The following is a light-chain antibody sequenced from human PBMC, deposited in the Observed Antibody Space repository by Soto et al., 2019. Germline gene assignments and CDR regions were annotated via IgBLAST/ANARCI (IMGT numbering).Light chain of an antibody. CDR2: YDS. V-gene: IGLV3-21*04. CDR1: NIGSKS. J-gene: IGLJ7*01. CDR3: QVWDSSSEHAV. Sequence: SYELTQPPSVSVAPGKTARITCGGNNIGSKSVHWYQQKPGQAPVLVIYYDSDRPSGIPERFSGANSGNTATLTISRVEAEDEADYYCQVWDSSSEHAVFGGGTQLTVL.